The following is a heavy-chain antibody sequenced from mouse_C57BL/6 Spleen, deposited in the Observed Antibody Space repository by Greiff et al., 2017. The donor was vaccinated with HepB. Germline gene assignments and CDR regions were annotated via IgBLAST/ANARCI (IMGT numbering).Heavy chain of an antibody. CDR1: GYTFTSYW. Sequence: QVQLKQPGAELVMPGASVKLSCKASGYTFTSYWMHWVKQRPGQGLEWIGEIDPSDSYTNYNQKFKGKSTLTVDKSSSTAYMQLSSLTSEDSAVYYCAADYSNPFAYWGQGTLVTVSA. CDR3: AADYSNPFAY. J-gene: IGHJ3*01. D-gene: IGHD2-5*01. CDR2: IDPSDSYT. V-gene: IGHV1-69*01.